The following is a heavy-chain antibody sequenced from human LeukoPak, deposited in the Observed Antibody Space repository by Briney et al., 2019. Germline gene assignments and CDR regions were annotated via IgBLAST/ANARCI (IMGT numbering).Heavy chain of an antibody. CDR3: ARDSSVAGHAFDI. CDR2: ISYDGSNK. CDR1: GFTFSSYW. J-gene: IGHJ3*02. Sequence: GGSLRLSCAASGFTFSSYWMCWVRQAPGKGLEWVAVISYDGSNKYYADSVKGRFTISRDNSKNTLYLQMNSLRAEDTAVYYCARDSSVAGHAFDIWGQGTMVTVSS. V-gene: IGHV3-30*03. D-gene: IGHD6-19*01.